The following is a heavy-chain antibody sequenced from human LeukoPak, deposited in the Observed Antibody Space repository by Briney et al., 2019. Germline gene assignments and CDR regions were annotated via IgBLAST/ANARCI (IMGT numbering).Heavy chain of an antibody. J-gene: IGHJ6*02. Sequence: GGSLRLSCAASGFTFSSYGMHWVRQAPGKGLEWVAAIWYDGSNKYYADSVKGRFTISRDNSKNTLYLQMNSLRAEDTAVYYCARDQGSSWPYYYYGMDVWGQGTTVTVSS. CDR3: ARDQGSSWPYYYYGMDV. V-gene: IGHV3-33*01. CDR1: GFTFSSYG. D-gene: IGHD6-13*01. CDR2: IWYDGSNK.